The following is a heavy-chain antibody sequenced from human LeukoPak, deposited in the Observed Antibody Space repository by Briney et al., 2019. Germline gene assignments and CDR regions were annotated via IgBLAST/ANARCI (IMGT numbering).Heavy chain of an antibody. D-gene: IGHD3-3*01. CDR1: GGTFSSYA. CDR3: GSGYYAGYFDY. V-gene: IGHV1-69*05. J-gene: IGHJ4*02. Sequence: SVKVSCKASGGTFSSYAISWVRQAPGQGLEWMGGIIPIFGTANYAQKFQGRVTITTDESTSTAYMELSSLRSEDTAVYYCGSGYYAGYFDYWGQGTLVTVSS. CDR2: IIPIFGTA.